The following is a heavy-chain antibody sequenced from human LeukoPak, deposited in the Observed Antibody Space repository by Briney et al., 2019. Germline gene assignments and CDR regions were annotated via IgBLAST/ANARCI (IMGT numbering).Heavy chain of an antibody. J-gene: IGHJ6*02. V-gene: IGHV4-59*08. CDR1: GDSIINYD. D-gene: IGHD5-12*01. CDR2: IYYSGST. CDR3: ARSYGGFSYGVDV. Sequence: SETLSLTCTVSGDSIINYDWSWIRQPPGKGREWIGYIYYSGSTNYNPSLKSRVTISVDTSKNQFSLKLSSVTAADTAVYYCARSYGGFSYGVDVWGQGTTVTVSS.